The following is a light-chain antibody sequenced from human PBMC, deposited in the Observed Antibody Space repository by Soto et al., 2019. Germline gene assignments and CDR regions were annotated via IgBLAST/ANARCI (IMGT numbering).Light chain of an antibody. V-gene: IGLV1-40*01. J-gene: IGLJ2*01. CDR2: GNS. CDR1: SSKIGARYD. CDR3: QSYDSSLSGVV. Sequence: QSVLTQPPSVSGAPGQRVTISCTGSSSKIGARYDVHWYQQLPGTAPKLLIYGNSNRPSGVPDRFSGSRSGTSASLAITGLQAEDEGDYFCQSYDSSLSGVVFGGGTKVTVL.